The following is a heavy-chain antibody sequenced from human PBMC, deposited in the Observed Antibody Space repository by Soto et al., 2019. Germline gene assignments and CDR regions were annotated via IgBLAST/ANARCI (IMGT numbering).Heavy chain of an antibody. CDR3: ARDRTVDYVDYYFDY. J-gene: IGHJ4*02. V-gene: IGHV4-4*07. D-gene: IGHD4-17*01. Sequence: SETLSLTCTVSDDTIYTYYWSWIRQPAGKGLEWIGRIYTNGSTNSKPSLRSRLTMSVDRSKHQLSLKLSSVTAADTAVYYCARDRTVDYVDYYFDYWGRGTLVTVSS. CDR1: DDTIYTYY. CDR2: IYTNGST.